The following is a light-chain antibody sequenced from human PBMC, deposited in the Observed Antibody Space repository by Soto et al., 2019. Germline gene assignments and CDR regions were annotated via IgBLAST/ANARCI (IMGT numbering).Light chain of an antibody. CDR1: QGISSY. CDR3: QQLDNYPRT. V-gene: IGKV1-9*01. J-gene: IGKJ1*01. Sequence: DVQLTQSPSFLSASVGDRVTITCRASQGISSYLAWYQQKPGKAPKLLIYVASTLQSGVPSRFSGSGSGTEFDLTISSLQPEDFATYYCQQLDNYPRTFGQGTKVEIK. CDR2: VAS.